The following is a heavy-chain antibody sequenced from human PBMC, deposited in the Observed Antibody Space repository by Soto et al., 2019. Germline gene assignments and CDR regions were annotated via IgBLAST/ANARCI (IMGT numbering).Heavy chain of an antibody. J-gene: IGHJ6*03. CDR1: GFTFSSYG. D-gene: IGHD2-2*01. CDR2: IWYDGSNK. CDR3: ARAQGVPAADYYYMDV. Sequence: GGSLRLSCAASGFTFSSYGMHWVRQAPGKGLEWVAVIWYDGSNKYYADSVKGRFTISRDNSKNTLYLQMNSLRAEDTAVYYCARAQGVPAADYYYMDVWGKGTTVTVSS. V-gene: IGHV3-33*08.